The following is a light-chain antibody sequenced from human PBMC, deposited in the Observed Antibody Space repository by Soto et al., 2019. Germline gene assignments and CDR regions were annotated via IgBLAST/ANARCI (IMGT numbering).Light chain of an antibody. J-gene: IGKJ5*01. CDR2: AAS. Sequence: EIVVPQSPASLSVSPGEWALPSCRASTRISINLAWYQQKPGQPPRRLIYAASNRATGVPARFSGSGAEAEFTLTISRLQSEDCAAYYCQQYNNGITFGQGTRLEIK. V-gene: IGKV3-15*01. CDR3: QQYNNGIT. CDR1: TRISIN.